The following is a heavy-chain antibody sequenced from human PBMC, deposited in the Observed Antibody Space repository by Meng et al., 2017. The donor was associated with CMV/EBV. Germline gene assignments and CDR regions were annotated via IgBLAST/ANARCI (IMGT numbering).Heavy chain of an antibody. CDR2: INHSGST. V-gene: IGHV4-34*01. Sequence: SETLSLTCAVYGGSCSGYYWSWIRQPPGKGLEWIGEINHSGSTNYNPSLKSRVTISVDTSKNQFSLKLSSVTAADTAVYYCARGRYDILTGYYHGMDVWGQGTTVTVSS. CDR3: ARGRYDILTGYYHGMDV. CDR1: GGSCSGYY. D-gene: IGHD3-9*01. J-gene: IGHJ6*02.